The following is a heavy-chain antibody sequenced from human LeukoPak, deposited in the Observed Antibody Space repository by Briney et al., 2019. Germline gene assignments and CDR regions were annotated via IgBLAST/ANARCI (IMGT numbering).Heavy chain of an antibody. CDR3: ARDRLGFDP. CDR2: ISAYNGNT. J-gene: IGHJ5*02. V-gene: IGHV1-18*01. CDR1: GYSFVLYG. Sequence: ASVKVSCKASGYSFVLYGISWVRQAPGEGLEWMGWISAYNGNTNYAQKLQGRVTMTTDTSTSTAYMELRSLRSDDTAVYYCARDRLGFDPWGQGTLVTVSS. D-gene: IGHD6-25*01.